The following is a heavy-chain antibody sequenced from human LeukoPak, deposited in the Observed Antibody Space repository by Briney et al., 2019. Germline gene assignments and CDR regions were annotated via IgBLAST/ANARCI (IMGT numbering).Heavy chain of an antibody. CDR2: INPSGGST. CDR3: AIPREDCSGGSCYQDYFDY. Sequence: ASVKVSCKASGYTFTSYYMHWVRQAPGQGLEWMGIINPSGGSTSYAQKFLGRVTMTRDTSTSTVYMELSSLRSEDTAVYYCAIPREDCSGGSCYQDYFDYWGQGTLVTVSS. D-gene: IGHD2-15*01. CDR1: GYTFTSYY. V-gene: IGHV1-46*01. J-gene: IGHJ4*02.